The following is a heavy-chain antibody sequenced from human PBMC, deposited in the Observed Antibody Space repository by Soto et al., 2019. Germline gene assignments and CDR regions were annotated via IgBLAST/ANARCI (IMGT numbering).Heavy chain of an antibody. J-gene: IGHJ6*02. Sequence: GHALVNPTHTPTLTCKYSRFPLNGPGTTGSWIRQSRGNALEWVALMEVDHDYTYYSTSLKTRLTISKDTSKNQVVLTMANMEPADTATYYCARSIRGRRRFNGMDVWGQGTTVTVSS. D-gene: IGHD1-20*01. CDR3: ARSIRGRRRFNGMDV. CDR1: RFPLNGPGTT. CDR2: MEVDHDYT. V-gene: IGHV2-70*13.